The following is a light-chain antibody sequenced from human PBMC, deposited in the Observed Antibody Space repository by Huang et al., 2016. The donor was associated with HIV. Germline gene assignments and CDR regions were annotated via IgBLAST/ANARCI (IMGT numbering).Light chain of an antibody. Sequence: IVMTQSPATLSVSPGERATLSCRASQSVSSDLAWYQQKPGQAPRPLMYGASTRATGIPDRFSGTGSGTEFILTISSLQSEDFAVYYCQQYNKWPRTFGQGTRVEIK. CDR1: QSVSSD. CDR2: GAS. V-gene: IGKV3D-15*01. J-gene: IGKJ1*01. CDR3: QQYNKWPRT.